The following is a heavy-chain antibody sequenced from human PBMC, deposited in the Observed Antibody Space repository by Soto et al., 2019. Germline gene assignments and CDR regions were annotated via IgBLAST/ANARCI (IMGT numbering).Heavy chain of an antibody. CDR3: ARGVRRRRAVACTYYYHRMDV. CDR1: GGSFSGYY. D-gene: IGHD6-19*01. CDR2: INHSGST. Sequence: NPSETLSLTCAVYGGSFSGYYWSWIRQPPGKGLEWIGEINHSGSTNYNPSLKSRVTISVDTSKNQFSLKLSSVTAADTAVYYCARGVRRRRAVACTYYYHRMDVWGQGTTVTDSS. V-gene: IGHV4-34*01. J-gene: IGHJ6*02.